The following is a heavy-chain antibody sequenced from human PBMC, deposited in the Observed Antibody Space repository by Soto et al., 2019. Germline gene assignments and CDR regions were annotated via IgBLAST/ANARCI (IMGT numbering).Heavy chain of an antibody. D-gene: IGHD7-27*01. J-gene: IGHJ4*02. CDR1: GFNFTGYE. V-gene: IGHV3-48*03. CDR3: VRDNMGIY. CDR2: ISASGNAV. Sequence: PGGSLRLSCAASGFNFTGYEMNWVRQSPGKGLEWVSYISASGNAVYYADSVKGRFTIYRDNATDTLFLQMKSLRVEDTAIYYCVRDNMGIYWGQGTLVTVSS.